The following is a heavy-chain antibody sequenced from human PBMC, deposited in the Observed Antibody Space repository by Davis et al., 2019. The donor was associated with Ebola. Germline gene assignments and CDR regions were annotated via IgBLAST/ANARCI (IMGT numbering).Heavy chain of an antibody. D-gene: IGHD2-2*01. CDR1: GYSFTSYY. V-gene: IGHV1-46*01. CDR2: INPSGGST. J-gene: IGHJ5*02. CDR3: AASTRIWFDP. Sequence: ASVKVSCKASGYSFTSYYMHWVRQAPGQGLEWMGIINPSGGSTSYAQKFQGRVTMNRDTSTSTVYMELSSLRSEDTAVYYCAASTRIWFDPWGQGTLVTVSS.